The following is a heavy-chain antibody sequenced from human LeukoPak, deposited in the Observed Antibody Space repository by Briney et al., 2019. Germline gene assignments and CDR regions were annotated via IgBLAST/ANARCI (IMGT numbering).Heavy chain of an antibody. CDR2: IIPILGIA. V-gene: IGHV1-69*04. CDR3: ARVVGVTTFDY. CDR1: GGTFSSYA. D-gene: IGHD4-17*01. J-gene: IGHJ4*02. Sequence: ASVKVSCKASGGTFSSYAISWVRQAPRQGLEWMGRIIPILGIANYAQKFQGRVTITADKSTSTAYMELSSLRSEDTAVYYCARVVGVTTFDYWGQGTLVTVSS.